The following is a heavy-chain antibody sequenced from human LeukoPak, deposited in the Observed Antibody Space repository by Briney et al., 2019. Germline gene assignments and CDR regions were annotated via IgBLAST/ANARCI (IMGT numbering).Heavy chain of an antibody. CDR3: ARGPGYCSGGSCYSGLAEYFQH. CDR2: IIPIFGTA. CDR1: GGTFSSYA. V-gene: IGHV1-69*05. J-gene: IGHJ1*01. Sequence: EASVKVSRKASGGTFSSYAISWVRQAPGQGLEWMGRIIPIFGTANYAQKFQGRVTITTGESTSTAYMELSSLRSEDTAVYYCARGPGYCSGGSCYSGLAEYFQHWGQGTLVTVSS. D-gene: IGHD2-15*01.